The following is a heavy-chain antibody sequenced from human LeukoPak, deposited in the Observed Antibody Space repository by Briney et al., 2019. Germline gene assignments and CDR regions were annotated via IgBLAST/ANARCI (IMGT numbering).Heavy chain of an antibody. D-gene: IGHD3-10*02. Sequence: SETLSLTCPVSGGSINTYYWSWIRQPAGKALEWIGRMYTSGFTNYNPSLKSRVTMSVDTSKNQFSLKLSSVTAAGTAVYYCARCSGIYYPHIDVWGKGTTVAVSS. CDR3: ARCSGIYYPHIDV. CDR2: MYTSGFT. CDR1: GGSINTYY. V-gene: IGHV4-4*07. J-gene: IGHJ6*04.